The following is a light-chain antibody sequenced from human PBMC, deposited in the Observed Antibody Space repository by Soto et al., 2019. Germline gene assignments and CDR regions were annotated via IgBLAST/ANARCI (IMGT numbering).Light chain of an antibody. Sequence: SVLTQPASVSGSPGQPITISFTGTSSDVGGYNYVSWYQQHPGKAPKLMIYEVSNRPSGVSTRFSGSKSGNTASLTISGLQAEDEADYYCSSYTISTTLVFGTGTKVTVL. CDR3: SSYTISTTLV. CDR2: EVS. J-gene: IGLJ1*01. CDR1: SSDVGGYNY. V-gene: IGLV2-14*01.